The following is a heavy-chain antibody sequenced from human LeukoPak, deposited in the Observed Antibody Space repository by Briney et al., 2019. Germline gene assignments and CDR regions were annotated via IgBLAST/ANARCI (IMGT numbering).Heavy chain of an antibody. CDR3: ARAERHGGTNWFDP. Sequence: SETLSLTCTVSGGSISSSSYYWGWIRQPPWKGLEWIGSIYYSGSTYYNPSLKSRVTISVDTSKNQFSLQLNSVTPEDTAVYYCARAERHGGTNWFDPWGQGTLVTVSS. J-gene: IGHJ5*02. CDR2: IYYSGST. D-gene: IGHD3-16*01. CDR1: GGSISSSSYY. V-gene: IGHV4-39*07.